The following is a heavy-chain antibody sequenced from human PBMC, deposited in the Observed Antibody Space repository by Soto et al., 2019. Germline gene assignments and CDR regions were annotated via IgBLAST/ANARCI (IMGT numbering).Heavy chain of an antibody. CDR3: ARGGEGYCSSTSCYEGNGMDV. D-gene: IGHD2-2*01. J-gene: IGHJ6*02. V-gene: IGHV1-2*04. CDR1: GYTFTCYY. Sequence: ASVKVSCKASGYTFTCYYMHWVRQAPGQGLEWMGWINPNSGGTNYAQKFQGWVTMTRDTSISTAYMELSRLRSDDTAVYYCARGGEGYCSSTSCYEGNGMDVWGQGTTVTVSS. CDR2: INPNSGGT.